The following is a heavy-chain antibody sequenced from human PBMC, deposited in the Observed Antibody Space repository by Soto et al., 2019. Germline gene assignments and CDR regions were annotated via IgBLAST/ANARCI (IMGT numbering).Heavy chain of an antibody. Sequence: PSGAPSPPRAGFGGAFRGYYWGGVRPPPGEGGGGVGEINHSGSTNYNPSLKSRVTISVDTSKNQFSLKLSSVTAADTAVYYCARGFPWYYECGSGYSSLSWFDSWGQGTLVTVSS. V-gene: IGHV4-34*01. D-gene: IGHD3-3*01. CDR1: GGAFRGYY. J-gene: IGHJ5*01. CDR2: INHSGST. CDR3: ARGFPWYYECGSGYSSLSWFDS.